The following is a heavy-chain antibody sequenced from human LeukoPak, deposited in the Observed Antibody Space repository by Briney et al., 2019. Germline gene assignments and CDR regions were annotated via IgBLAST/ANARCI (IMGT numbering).Heavy chain of an antibody. D-gene: IGHD5-24*01. CDR1: GGSISSYY. CDR2: IYYSGST. V-gene: IGHV4-59*01. J-gene: IGHJ4*02. CDR3: AGRRWLQGWYFDY. Sequence: PSETLSLTCTVSGGSISSYYRSWIRQPPGKGLEWIGYIYYSGSTNYNPSLKSRVTISVDTSKNQFSLKLSSVTAADTAVYYCAGRRWLQGWYFDYWGQGTLVTVSS.